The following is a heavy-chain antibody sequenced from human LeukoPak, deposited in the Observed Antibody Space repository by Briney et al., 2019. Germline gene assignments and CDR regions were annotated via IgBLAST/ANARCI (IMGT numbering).Heavy chain of an antibody. J-gene: IGHJ3*02. CDR1: GGSISSYY. CDR3: ASSLVVVKAFDI. D-gene: IGHD3-22*01. Sequence: SSETLSLTCTVSGGSISSYYWSWIRQPPGKGLEWIGYIYYSGSTNYNPSLKSRVTISVDTSKNQFSLKLSSVTAADTAVYYCASSLVVVKAFDIWGQGTMVTVSS. V-gene: IGHV4-59*01. CDR2: IYYSGST.